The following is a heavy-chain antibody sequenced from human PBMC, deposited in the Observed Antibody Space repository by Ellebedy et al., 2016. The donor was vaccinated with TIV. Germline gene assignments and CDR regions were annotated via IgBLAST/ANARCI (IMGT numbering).Heavy chain of an antibody. J-gene: IGHJ4*02. V-gene: IGHV3-21*01. CDR2: ISSTSSFI. CDR3: AREGLWFGDLDY. CDR1: GFTFSSYS. Sequence: PGGSLRLSCAASGFTFSSYSMNWVRQAPGKGLAWVSSISSTSSFIYYADSVKGRFTISRDNAKNSLYLQMNSLRAEDTAVYYCAREGLWFGDLDYWGQGTLVTVSS. D-gene: IGHD3-10*01.